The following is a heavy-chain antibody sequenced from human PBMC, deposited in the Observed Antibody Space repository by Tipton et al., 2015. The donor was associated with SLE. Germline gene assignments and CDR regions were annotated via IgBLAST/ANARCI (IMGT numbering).Heavy chain of an antibody. CDR1: GYTFSSYG. D-gene: IGHD6-13*01. J-gene: IGHJ4*02. CDR3: ARATLISAAATSDY. V-gene: IGHV1-18*01. CDR2: ISAYDGNT. Sequence: QLVQSGAEVEKPGASVKVSCKASGYTFSSYGISWVRQAPGQGLEWMGWISAYDGNTDYAQKLQGRVTLTTDTSTSTAYMELRSLRSDDTAIYFCARATLISAAATSDYWGQGTLVTVSS.